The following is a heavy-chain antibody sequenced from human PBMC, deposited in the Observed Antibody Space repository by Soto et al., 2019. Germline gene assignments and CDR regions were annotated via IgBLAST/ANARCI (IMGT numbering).Heavy chain of an antibody. CDR1: GGSISSYY. V-gene: IGHV4-59*01. D-gene: IGHD5-18*01. CDR3: ARAVGYSYGPPHFDY. J-gene: IGHJ4*02. Sequence: SETLSLTCTVSGGSISSYYWSWIRQPPGKGLEWIGYIYYSGSTNYNPSLKSRVTISVDTSKNQFSLKLSSVTAADTAVYYCARAVGYSYGPPHFDYWGQGTLVTVSS. CDR2: IYYSGST.